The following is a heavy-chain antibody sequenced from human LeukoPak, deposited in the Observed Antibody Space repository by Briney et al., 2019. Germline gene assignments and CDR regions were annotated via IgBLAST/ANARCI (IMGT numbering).Heavy chain of an antibody. Sequence: PSETLSLTCAVYGGSFSGYYWSWIRQPPGKGLEWTGEINHSGSTNYNPSLKSRVTISVDTSKNQFSLKLSSVTAADTAVYYCARGYDSSGYYDYWGQGTLVTVSS. CDR3: ARGYDSSGYYDY. CDR1: GGSFSGYY. D-gene: IGHD3-22*01. V-gene: IGHV4-34*01. J-gene: IGHJ4*02. CDR2: INHSGST.